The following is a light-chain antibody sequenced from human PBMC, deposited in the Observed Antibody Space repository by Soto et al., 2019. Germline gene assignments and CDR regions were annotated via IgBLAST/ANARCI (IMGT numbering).Light chain of an antibody. CDR1: QSVSSY. J-gene: IGKJ2*01. V-gene: IGKV3-11*01. CDR3: QQRSNWPRT. Sequence: EIVLTQSPATLSLSPGERATLSCRASQSVSSYLAWYQQKPGQAPRLLIYDASNRATCIPARFSGSGSGTDFTLTISSLEPEEFAVYYCQQRSNWPRTFGQGTKLEIK. CDR2: DAS.